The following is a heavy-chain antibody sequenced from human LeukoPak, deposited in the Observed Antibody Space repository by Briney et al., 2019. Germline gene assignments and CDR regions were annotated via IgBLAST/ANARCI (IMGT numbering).Heavy chain of an antibody. V-gene: IGHV4-39*01. CDR3: ARHRNSRDGYNTPLDY. D-gene: IGHD5-24*01. J-gene: IGHJ4*02. CDR1: GGSISSGSYY. CDR2: INHSGST. Sequence: SSETLSLTCTVSGGSISSGSYYWSWIRQPPGKGLEWIGEINHSGSTYYNPSLKSRVTISVDTSKNQFSLKLSSVTAADTAVYYCARHRNSRDGYNTPLDYWGQGTLVTVSS.